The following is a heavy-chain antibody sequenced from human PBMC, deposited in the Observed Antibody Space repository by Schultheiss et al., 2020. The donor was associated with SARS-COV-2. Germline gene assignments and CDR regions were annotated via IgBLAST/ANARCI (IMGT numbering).Heavy chain of an antibody. J-gene: IGHJ6*02. CDR1: GFTFSSYG. CDR2: ISSSGSTI. D-gene: IGHD3-22*01. CDR3: ASVDYYDSSGYYYYGMDV. V-gene: IGHV3-48*04. Sequence: GGSLRLSCAASGFTFSSYGMHWVRQAPGKGLEWVSYISSSGSTIYYADSVKGRFTISRDNAKNSLYLQMNSLRAEDTAVYYCASVDYYDSSGYYYYGMDVWGQGTTVTVSS.